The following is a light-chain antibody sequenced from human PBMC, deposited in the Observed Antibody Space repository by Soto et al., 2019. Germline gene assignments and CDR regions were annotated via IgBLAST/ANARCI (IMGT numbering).Light chain of an antibody. J-gene: IGKJ5*01. CDR3: MQSTQLPPT. CDR1: QILLHITGETF. CDR2: EVS. V-gene: IGKV2D-29*02. Sequence: DVVITHTPLSLSVTPGHPASISFKSSQILLHITGETFLFWYLQKPGQSPQLLIYEVSTRVSGVPDRFSGSGSGTAFTLEISRVETDDVGIYYCMQSTQLPPTFGQGTRLEIK.